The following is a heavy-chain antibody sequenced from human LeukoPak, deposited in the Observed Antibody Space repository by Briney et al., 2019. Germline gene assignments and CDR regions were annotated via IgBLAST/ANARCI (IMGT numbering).Heavy chain of an antibody. J-gene: IGHJ3*02. Sequence: GGSLRLSCAASGFTFSDYYMSWVRQAPGKGLEWVSVIYSGGSTYYADSVKGRFTISRDNSKNTLYLQMNSLRAEDTAVYYCARGTFYAFDIWGQGTMVTVSS. CDR1: GFTFSDYY. V-gene: IGHV3-53*01. CDR2: IYSGGST. D-gene: IGHD1-14*01. CDR3: ARGTFYAFDI.